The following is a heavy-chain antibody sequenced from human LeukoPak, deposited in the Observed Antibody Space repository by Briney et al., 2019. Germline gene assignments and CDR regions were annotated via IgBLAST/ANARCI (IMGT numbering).Heavy chain of an antibody. Sequence: RGSLRLSCAASGFTFSSYAMSWVRQAPGKGLEWVSAISGSGGSTYYADSVKGRFTISRDNSKNTLYLQMNSLRAEDTAVYYCAKERRIAVAGKVDYWGQGTLVTVSS. J-gene: IGHJ4*02. CDR3: AKERRIAVAGKVDY. CDR1: GFTFSSYA. V-gene: IGHV3-23*01. D-gene: IGHD6-19*01. CDR2: ISGSGGST.